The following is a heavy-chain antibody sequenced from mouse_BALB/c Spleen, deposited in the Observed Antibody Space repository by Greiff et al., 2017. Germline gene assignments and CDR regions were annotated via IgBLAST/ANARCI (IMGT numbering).Heavy chain of an antibody. V-gene: IGHV1-5*01. Sequence: EVQRVEPGTVLARPGASVKMSCKASGYSFTSYWMHWVKQRPGQGLEWIGAIYPGNSDTSYNQKFKGKAKLTVDKSSSTAYMQLSSLTYEDSAVYYCTRGSPAWFAYWGQGTLVTVSA. CDR1: GYSFTSYW. CDR3: TRGSPAWFAY. CDR2: IYPGNSDT. J-gene: IGHJ3*01.